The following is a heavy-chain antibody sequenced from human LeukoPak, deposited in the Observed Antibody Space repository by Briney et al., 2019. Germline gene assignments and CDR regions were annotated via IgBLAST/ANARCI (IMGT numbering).Heavy chain of an antibody. CDR2: IYYSGST. Sequence: SETLSLTCTVSGGSISSSSYYWGWIRQPPGKGLEWIGSIYYSGSTYYNPSLKSRVTISVDTSKNQFSLKLSSVTAADTAVYYCARLGPDTAMAPDYWGQGTLVTVSS. V-gene: IGHV4-39*01. J-gene: IGHJ4*02. CDR3: ARLGPDTAMAPDY. D-gene: IGHD5-18*01. CDR1: GGSISSSSYY.